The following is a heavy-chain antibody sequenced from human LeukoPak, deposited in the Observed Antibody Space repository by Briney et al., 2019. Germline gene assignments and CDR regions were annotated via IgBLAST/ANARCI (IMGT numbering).Heavy chain of an antibody. D-gene: IGHD4-23*01. CDR1: GFPFSSYW. CDR2: IYTDVGTT. J-gene: IGHJ4*02. Sequence: QTGGSLRLSCAASGFPFSSYWMHWVRQAPGKGLVWVSRIYTDVGTTTYADSVRGRFTISRDNAKNTLYLQMNSLRAEDTAVYFCARGGHYGGNSYIDYWGQGTLVTVSP. V-gene: IGHV3-74*01. CDR3: ARGGHYGGNSYIDY.